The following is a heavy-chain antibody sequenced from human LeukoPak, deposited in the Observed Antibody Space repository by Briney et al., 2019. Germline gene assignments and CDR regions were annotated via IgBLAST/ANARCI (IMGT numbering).Heavy chain of an antibody. CDR3: ASGQQLVLSY. CDR1: GGSISSSSYY. Sequence: SETLSPTCTVSGGSISSSSYYWGWIRQPPGKGLEWIGSIYYSGSTYYNPSLKSRVTISVDTSKNQFSLKLSSVTAADTAVYYCASGQQLVLSYWGQGTLVTVSS. J-gene: IGHJ4*02. D-gene: IGHD6-13*01. V-gene: IGHV4-39*01. CDR2: IYYSGST.